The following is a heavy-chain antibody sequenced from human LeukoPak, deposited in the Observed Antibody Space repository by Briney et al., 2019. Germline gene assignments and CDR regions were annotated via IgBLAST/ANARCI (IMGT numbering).Heavy chain of an antibody. D-gene: IGHD6-13*01. CDR2: INTYNGNT. Sequence: ASVKVSCKASNYTFTTYGINWVRQAPGQGLEWVGWINTYNGNTKYTERFQGRVTMTTDTSTTTAYMELKSLRSYDTAIYYCAKDRAAARNFDIWGQGTLVTVSS. CDR1: NYTFTTYG. CDR3: AKDRAAARNFDI. J-gene: IGHJ4*02. V-gene: IGHV1-18*01.